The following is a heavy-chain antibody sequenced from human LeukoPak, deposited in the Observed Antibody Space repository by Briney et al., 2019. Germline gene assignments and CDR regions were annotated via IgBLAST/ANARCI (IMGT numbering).Heavy chain of an antibody. Sequence: PSETMSLTCSVSGGFISSSSDYWGWVRQPPGKGLDWIGSIYHSETTYYNPSLKSRVIISVDTSKNQFSLKLNSVTAADTAVYYCGRPNPDSSGYYGSFDPWGQGILVTVSS. CDR3: GRPNPDSSGYYGSFDP. V-gene: IGHV4-39*01. J-gene: IGHJ5*02. CDR2: IYHSETT. CDR1: GGFISSSSDY. D-gene: IGHD3-22*01.